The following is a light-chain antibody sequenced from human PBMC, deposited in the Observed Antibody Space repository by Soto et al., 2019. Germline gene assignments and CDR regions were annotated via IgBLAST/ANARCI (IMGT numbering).Light chain of an antibody. CDR1: QSVSSNY. CDR3: QQYDTSPRT. Sequence: EVMLTQSPGTLSLSPGERATLSCRASQSVSSNYLAWYQQKSGQAPRLLIYGASNRATGIPARFSGSGSGTDFTLTIRRLEPEGFAVYYCQQYDTSPRTFGQGTKVEFK. J-gene: IGKJ1*01. V-gene: IGKV3-20*01. CDR2: GAS.